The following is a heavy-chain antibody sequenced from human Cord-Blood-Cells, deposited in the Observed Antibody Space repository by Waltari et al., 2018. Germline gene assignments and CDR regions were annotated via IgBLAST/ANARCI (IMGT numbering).Heavy chain of an antibody. J-gene: IGHJ3*02. CDR2: TYYRSKWYN. CDR3: AREGGYCGGDCYAFDI. V-gene: IGHV6-1*01. D-gene: IGHD2-21*01. Sequence: QVQLQQSGPGLVKPSQTLPLTCAISGDSVSSNSAAWNWIRQSPSEGLGCLGRTYYRSKWYNGYAVSVKSRITINPDTSKNQFSLQLNSVTPEDTAVYYCAREGGYCGGDCYAFDIWGQGTMVTVSS. CDR1: GDSVSSNSAA.